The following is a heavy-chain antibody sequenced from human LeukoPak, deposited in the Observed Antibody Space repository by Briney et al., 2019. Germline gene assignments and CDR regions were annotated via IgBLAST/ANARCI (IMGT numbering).Heavy chain of an antibody. CDR1: GYTFAAYY. J-gene: IGHJ4*02. V-gene: IGHV1-2*02. CDR3: APTPPEDYDDSGYFDY. CDR2: INPNSGGT. D-gene: IGHD3-22*01. Sequence: EASVKVSCKASGYTFAAYYAHWVRQAPGQGLEWMGWINPNSGGTKYAQKFQGRVTMTRDTSISTAYMELTRLRSDDTAMYYCAPTPPEDYDDSGYFDYWGQGTLVTVSS.